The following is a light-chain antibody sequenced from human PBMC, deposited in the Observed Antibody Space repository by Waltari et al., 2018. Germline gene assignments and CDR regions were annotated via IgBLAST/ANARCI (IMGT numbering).Light chain of an antibody. V-gene: IGLV1-44*01. J-gene: IGLJ2*01. CDR3: AAWDDSLNGVV. CDR1: SSNIGSNT. CDR2: SNN. Sequence: QSVLTQPPSACGTPGQRVTISCSGSSSNIGSNTVNWYHQLPGTAPKLLFYSNNQRPSGLPHRFSGSKSGTSASLAISGLPSEDEADYYCAAWDDSLNGVVFGGGTKLTVL.